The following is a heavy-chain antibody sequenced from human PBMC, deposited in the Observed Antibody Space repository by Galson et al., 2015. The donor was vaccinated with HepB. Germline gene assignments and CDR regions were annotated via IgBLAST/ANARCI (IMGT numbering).Heavy chain of an antibody. CDR2: ISNSGSTT. D-gene: IGHD1-1*01. Sequence: SLRLSCAASGFMFSSYTMNWVRQAPGKGLDWVSAISNSGSTTYYADSLKGRFTISRDNSKNILYLQMNSLRADDTAVYYCATAWPPGTGNHWGQGTLVTVSS. CDR1: GFMFSSYT. CDR3: ATAWPPGTGNH. J-gene: IGHJ5*02. V-gene: IGHV3-23*01.